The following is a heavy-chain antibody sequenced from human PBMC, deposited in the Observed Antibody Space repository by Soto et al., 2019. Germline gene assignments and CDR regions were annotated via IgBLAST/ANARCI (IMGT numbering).Heavy chain of an antibody. V-gene: IGHV3-23*01. CDR3: ARRSSSGWLLPFAY. D-gene: IGHD6-19*01. CDR1: GFTFSSYA. Sequence: EVQLLESGGGLVQPGGSLRLSCAASGFTFSSYAMSWVRQAPGKGLEWVSGISGSGARTYYAASVKGRFTISRDNSKNTRYLQMDSRRAGDTALFYCARRSSSGWLLPFAYWGQGTLVTVSS. J-gene: IGHJ4*02. CDR2: ISGSGART.